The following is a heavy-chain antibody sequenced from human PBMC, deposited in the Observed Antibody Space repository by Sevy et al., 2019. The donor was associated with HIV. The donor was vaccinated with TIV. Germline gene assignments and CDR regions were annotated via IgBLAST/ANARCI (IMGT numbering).Heavy chain of an antibody. CDR3: VKDVGVGSTRRYADY. V-gene: IGHV3-33*06. J-gene: IGHJ4*02. D-gene: IGHD1-26*01. CDR2: IWYDGSNE. CDR1: GFSFRTYA. Sequence: GGPLRLSCAASGFSFRTYAMHWVRQAPGKGLEWVAGIWYDGSNENHADSVKGRFTISRDNSKNTLYLQMNSLRAEDTAVYYCVKDVGVGSTRRYADYWGQGTLVTVSS.